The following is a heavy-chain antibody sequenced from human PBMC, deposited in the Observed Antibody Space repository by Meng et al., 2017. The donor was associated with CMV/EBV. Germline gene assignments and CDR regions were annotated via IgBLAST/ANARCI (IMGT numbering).Heavy chain of an antibody. CDR3: AREGLDSSGSYAFDI. J-gene: IGHJ3*02. CDR2: IYHSGST. Sequence: SETLSLTCTVSGYSISSGYYWGWIRQPPGKGLEWIGSIYHSGSTNYNPSLKSRVTISVDTSKNQFSLKLSSVTAADTAVYYCAREGLDSSGSYAFDIWGQGTMVTVSS. D-gene: IGHD3-22*01. V-gene: IGHV4-38-2*02. CDR1: GYSISSGYY.